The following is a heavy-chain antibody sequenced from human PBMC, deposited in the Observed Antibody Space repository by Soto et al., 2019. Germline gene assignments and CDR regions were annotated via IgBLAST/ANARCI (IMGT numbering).Heavy chain of an antibody. J-gene: IGHJ6*02. Sequence: AGGSLRLSCAASRFTFSTDAMSWVRQAPGKGLEWVSGISASGVSTYYAGSVKGRFAISRDNSKNTLYLQMNSLRAEDTAVYYCAKYVSGSEYYYYGMDVWGQGTTVTVSS. V-gene: IGHV3-23*01. CDR2: ISASGVST. D-gene: IGHD3-10*01. CDR3: AKYVSGSEYYYYGMDV. CDR1: RFTFSTDA.